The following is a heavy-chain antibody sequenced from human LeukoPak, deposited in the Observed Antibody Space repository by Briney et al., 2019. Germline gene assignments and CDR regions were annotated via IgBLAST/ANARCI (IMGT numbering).Heavy chain of an antibody. V-gene: IGHV1-2*02. J-gene: IGHJ6*03. CDR3: ARVIQYCTTTTCYSLNYNYMDV. D-gene: IGHD2-2*01. CDR2: INPNSGGT. CDR1: GYTFTVYY. Sequence: ASVKVSYKASGYTFTVYYIYWVRQAPGQGLEGMGWINPNSGGTNYAQRFQGRVTMTRDPSISTAYMELRRLTSDDTAVYYCARVIQYCTTTTCYSLNYNYMDVWGEGTTVTVSS.